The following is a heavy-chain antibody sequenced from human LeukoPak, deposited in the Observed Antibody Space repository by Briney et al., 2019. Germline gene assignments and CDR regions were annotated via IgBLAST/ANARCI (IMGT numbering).Heavy chain of an antibody. CDR2: MNPNSGNT. Sequence: EASVTVSCKASGYTSTSYNINWVRQATGQGLEWMGWMNPNSGNTGYAQKFQGRVTMTRNTSISTAYMELSSLRSEDTAVYYCARGAPGNWNDVWGQGTLVTVSS. V-gene: IGHV1-8*01. D-gene: IGHD3-10*01. CDR1: GYTSTSYN. CDR3: ARGAPGNWNDV. J-gene: IGHJ5*02.